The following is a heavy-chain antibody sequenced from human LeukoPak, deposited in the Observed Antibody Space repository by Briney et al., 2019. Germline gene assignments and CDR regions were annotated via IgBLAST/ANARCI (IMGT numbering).Heavy chain of an antibody. J-gene: IGHJ4*02. D-gene: IGHD3-10*01. CDR2: IYHSGST. CDR1: GYSISSGYY. V-gene: IGHV4-38-2*02. Sequence: SETLSLTCTVSGYSISSGYYWGWIRQPPGKGLEWIGSIYHSGSTYYNPSLKSRVTISVDTSKNQFSLKLSSVTAADTAVYYCARARITMVRGAPAYFDYWGQGTLVTVSS. CDR3: ARARITMVRGAPAYFDY.